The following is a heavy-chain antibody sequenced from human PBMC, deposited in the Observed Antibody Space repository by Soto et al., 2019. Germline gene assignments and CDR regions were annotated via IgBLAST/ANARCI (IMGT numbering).Heavy chain of an antibody. CDR2: IYYSGST. Sequence: QVQLLESGPGLVKPSETLSLTRTVSGGSVSSGSYYWSWIRQPPGKGLEWIGYIYYSGSTNYNPSLKSRVTISVDTSKNQFSLKLSSVTAADTAVYYCAREWAGYNWFDPWGQGTLVTVSS. D-gene: IGHD1-26*01. V-gene: IGHV4-61*01. CDR3: AREWAGYNWFDP. CDR1: GGSVSSGSYY. J-gene: IGHJ5*02.